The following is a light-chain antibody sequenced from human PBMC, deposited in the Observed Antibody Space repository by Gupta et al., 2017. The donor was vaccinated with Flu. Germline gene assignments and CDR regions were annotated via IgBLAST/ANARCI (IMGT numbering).Light chain of an antibody. V-gene: IGLV2-23*01. CDR3: CSYEGSSTDWV. Sequence: QSALTQPASVSGSPGQSITISCTGTSSDVGSYNLVSWYQQHPGKAPKLRSEEGSKRPSGVSKRCAGSKAGKTAYRTISGLQAEDEADYYGCSYEGSSTDWVFGGGTKLT. CDR1: SSDVGSYNL. CDR2: EGS. J-gene: IGLJ3*02.